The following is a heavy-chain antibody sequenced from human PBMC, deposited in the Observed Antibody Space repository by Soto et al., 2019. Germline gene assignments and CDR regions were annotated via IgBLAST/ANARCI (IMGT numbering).Heavy chain of an antibody. V-gene: IGHV3-23*01. J-gene: IGHJ4*02. CDR1: GFTFSSYA. CDR2: ISGSGGST. Sequence: EVQLLESGGGLVQPGGSLRLSCAASGFTFSSYAMSWVRQAPGKGLEWVSAISGSGGSTYYADSVKGRFTISRDNSKNTLYLQMNSLRAEDTAVYYCARAMIVVVITEDYYFDYWGQGTLVTVSS. D-gene: IGHD3-22*01. CDR3: ARAMIVVVITEDYYFDY.